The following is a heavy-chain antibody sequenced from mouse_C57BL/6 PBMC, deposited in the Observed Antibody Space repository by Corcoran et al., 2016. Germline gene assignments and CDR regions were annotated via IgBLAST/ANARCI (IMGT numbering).Heavy chain of an antibody. Sequence: EVQLQQSGPELVKPGDSVKISCKASGYTFTDYYMNWVKQSHGKSLEWIGDINPNNGGTSYNQKFKGKATLTVDKSSSTAYMELRSLTSEDSAVYYCARDWSWFAYWGQGTLVTVSA. CDR1: GYTFTDYY. D-gene: IGHD4-1*01. J-gene: IGHJ3*01. V-gene: IGHV1-26*01. CDR2: INPNNGGT. CDR3: ARDWSWFAY.